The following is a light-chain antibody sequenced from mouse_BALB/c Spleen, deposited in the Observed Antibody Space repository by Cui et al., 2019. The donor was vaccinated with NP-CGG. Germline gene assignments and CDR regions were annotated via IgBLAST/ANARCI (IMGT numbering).Light chain of an antibody. Sequence: VVTQESSRTTSPDDTVTFHSRSSTGAVTTSNYANWVKEQPDHLFTGLIGGTNNRAPGVPARFSGSLIGDKAALTITGAQTEDEAIYFCALWYSNHWVFGGGTKLTVL. V-gene: IGLV1*01. CDR3: ALWYSNHWV. CDR2: GTN. J-gene: IGLJ1*01. CDR1: TGAVTTSNY.